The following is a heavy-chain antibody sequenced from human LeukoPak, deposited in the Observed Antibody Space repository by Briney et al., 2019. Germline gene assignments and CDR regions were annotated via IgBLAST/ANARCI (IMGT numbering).Heavy chain of an antibody. Sequence: SVTLSLTCTVSGYSISSGYYWGWIRQPPGKELEWMGSSYHSGSTYYNPSLKRRVTISVDTSKNQFSLKLSSETAADTAVYSCARKVVGATTGTSFDIWGQGTMVTVSS. CDR3: ARKVVGATTGTSFDI. D-gene: IGHD1-26*01. J-gene: IGHJ3*02. CDR1: GYSISSGYY. V-gene: IGHV4-38-2*02. CDR2: SYHSGST.